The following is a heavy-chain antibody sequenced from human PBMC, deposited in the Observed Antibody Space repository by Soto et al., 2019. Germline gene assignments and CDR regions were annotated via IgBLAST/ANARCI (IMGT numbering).Heavy chain of an antibody. Sequence: GGSLRLSCAASGFTFSDYYMSWIRQAPGKGLEWVSYISSSSSYTNYADSVKGRFTISRDNAKNSLYLQMNSLRAEDTAVYYCARWFGDPNWFDPWGQGTLVTVSS. CDR3: ARWFGDPNWFDP. D-gene: IGHD3-10*01. J-gene: IGHJ5*02. V-gene: IGHV3-11*03. CDR2: ISSSSSYT. CDR1: GFTFSDYY.